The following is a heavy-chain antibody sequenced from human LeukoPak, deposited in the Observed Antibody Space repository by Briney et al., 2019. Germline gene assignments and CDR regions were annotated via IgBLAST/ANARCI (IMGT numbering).Heavy chain of an antibody. CDR3: ASPSFTRGAFDI. J-gene: IGHJ3*02. V-gene: IGHV1-8*01. CDR1: GYTFTSYD. Sequence: ASVTVSCKASGYTFTSYDINWVRQAPGQGLEWMGWMNPNSGNTGYAQKFQGRVTMTRNTSISTAYMELSSLRSEDTAVYYCASPSFTRGAFDIWGQGTMVTVSS. CDR2: MNPNSGNT. D-gene: IGHD3-10*01.